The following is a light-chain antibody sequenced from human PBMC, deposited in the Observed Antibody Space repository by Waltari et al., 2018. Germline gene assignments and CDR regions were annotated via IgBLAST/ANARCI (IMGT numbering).Light chain of an antibody. J-gene: IGLJ2*01. CDR1: SSDVGTYNI. V-gene: IGLV2-23*01. CDR3: CSYAGGTTSVL. Sequence: QSALTQPASVSGSPGQSITISCTGTSSDVGTYNIVSWYKYHSGKGPKVMLYEGSKRPSGVSNRFSGSESGNTASLTISGLQAEDEADYYCCSYAGGTTSVLFGGGTKLTVL. CDR2: EGS.